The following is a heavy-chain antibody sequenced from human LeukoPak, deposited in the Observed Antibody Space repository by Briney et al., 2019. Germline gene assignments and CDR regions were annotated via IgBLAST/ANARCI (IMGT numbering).Heavy chain of an antibody. CDR2: ISRSATYL. CDR1: GFTFSGYS. Sequence: PGGSLRLSCAASGFTFSGYSMNWVRQAPGKGLGWVSSISRSATYLYYADSLQGRFTVSRDDAKSSLYLQMNSLSAEDTAVYYCARHVYSSGWGAFDIWGQGTMVTVSS. CDR3: ARHVYSSGWGAFDI. D-gene: IGHD6-19*01. V-gene: IGHV3-21*01. J-gene: IGHJ3*02.